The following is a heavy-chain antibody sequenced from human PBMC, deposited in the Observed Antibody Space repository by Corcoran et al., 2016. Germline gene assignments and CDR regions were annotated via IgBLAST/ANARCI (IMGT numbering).Heavy chain of an antibody. CDR1: GYSFTRYW. Sequence: EVQLVQSGAEVKKPGESLKISCKGSGYSFTRYWIDWVRQMPGKGLEWMGIIYPGDSDTRYSPSFQGQVTISADTSISTAYLQWSSLTAPETALYYGARRGPQYYYDSSGYYYASVICGQGTLVTVSS. CDR2: IYPGDSDT. J-gene: IGHJ3*02. V-gene: IGHV5-51*01. CDR3: ARRGPQYYYDSSGYYYASVI. D-gene: IGHD3-22*01.